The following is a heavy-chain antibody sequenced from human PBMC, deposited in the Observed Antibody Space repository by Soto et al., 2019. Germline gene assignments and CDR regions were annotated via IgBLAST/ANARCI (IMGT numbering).Heavy chain of an antibody. J-gene: IGHJ4*02. Sequence: EVQLVETGGGLIHPGGSLRLSCAASGFTVSGNYMSWVRQAPGMGLEWVSVVYNGGGTYYADSVKGRFTISRDNPKNTLYLQTNSLRAEDTAVYYCASTRGSSYDYWGQGTLVTVSS. V-gene: IGHV3-53*02. CDR3: ASTRGSSYDY. CDR1: GFTVSGNY. D-gene: IGHD6-6*01. CDR2: VYNGGGT.